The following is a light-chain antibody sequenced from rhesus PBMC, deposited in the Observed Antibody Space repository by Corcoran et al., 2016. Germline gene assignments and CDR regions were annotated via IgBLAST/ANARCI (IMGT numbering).Light chain of an antibody. Sequence: DIQMTQSPSSLSASVGDRVTINCQASQGISTWLAWYQQKPGKAPKLRIYAASSLQSGVPSRFSGSGSWTEITLTISSLQPEDFATYYCQQHNTNPFTFGPGTKLDIK. V-gene: IGKV1-18*01. CDR3: QQHNTNPFT. CDR2: AAS. J-gene: IGKJ3*01. CDR1: QGISTW.